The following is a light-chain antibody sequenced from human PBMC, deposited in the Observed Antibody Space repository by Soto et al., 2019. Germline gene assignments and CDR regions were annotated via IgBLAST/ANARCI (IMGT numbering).Light chain of an antibody. Sequence: QSALTQPASVSGSPGQSITISCNGSSSDVGAYNYVSWYQQHPGKAPRLMIYDVTNRPSGGCRRFSGTKSGNTASLTISVLHAEDGPDYYWSSYTSNSTPRVFGGGPKFTVL. CDR3: SSYTSNSTPRV. CDR1: SSDVGAYNY. J-gene: IGLJ3*02. V-gene: IGLV2-14*01. CDR2: DVT.